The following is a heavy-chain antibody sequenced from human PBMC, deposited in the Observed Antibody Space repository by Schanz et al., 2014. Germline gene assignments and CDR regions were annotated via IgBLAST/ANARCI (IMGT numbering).Heavy chain of an antibody. Sequence: EVQLVESGGGLVKPGGSLRLSCAASGFIFSDYYMAWIRQAPGKGLEWVSGITGASDHIDYAESVKGRFTISRDNSKNTLYLQMDSLRAEDTAVYYCAKDRSWDYDSSGYFDYWGQGTLVTVSS. J-gene: IGHJ4*02. V-gene: IGHV3-23*04. CDR2: ITGASDHI. CDR3: AKDRSWDYDSSGYFDY. D-gene: IGHD3-22*01. CDR1: GFIFSDYY.